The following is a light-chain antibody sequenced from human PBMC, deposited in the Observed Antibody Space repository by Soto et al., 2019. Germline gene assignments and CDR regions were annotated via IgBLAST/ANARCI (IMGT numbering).Light chain of an antibody. Sequence: DIVMTQSPDSLAVSLGERATINCKSSQSILYNSNNMNYLAWYQQKAGQPPKLLIYWASTRESGVPDRFSGSGSGTDFTLTISSLQAEDVAVYYCQQYHDTPRTFGQGTKVEIK. V-gene: IGKV4-1*01. J-gene: IGKJ1*01. CDR3: QQYHDTPRT. CDR1: QSILYNSNNMNY. CDR2: WAS.